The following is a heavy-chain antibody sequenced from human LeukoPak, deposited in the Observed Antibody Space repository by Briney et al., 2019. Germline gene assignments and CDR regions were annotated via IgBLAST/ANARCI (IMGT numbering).Heavy chain of an antibody. Sequence: GGSLRLSCEASGFPFGNYWMSWVRQAPGKGLEWVANIKEDGSEKYYVDSVKGRFTISRDNAKNSLYLQMNSLRAEDTAVYYCAGRTPVGPWGQGTLVTVSS. V-gene: IGHV3-7*01. D-gene: IGHD4-11*01. J-gene: IGHJ5*02. CDR1: GFPFGNYW. CDR2: IKEDGSEK. CDR3: AGRTPVGP.